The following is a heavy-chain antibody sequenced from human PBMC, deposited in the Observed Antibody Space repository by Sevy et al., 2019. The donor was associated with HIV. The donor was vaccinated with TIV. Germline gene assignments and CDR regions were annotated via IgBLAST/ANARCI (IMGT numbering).Heavy chain of an antibody. J-gene: IGHJ4*02. V-gene: IGHV3-30*02. CDR3: VKEGGGGGGDH. CDR1: GFSFNSYG. Sequence: GGSLRLSCAASGFSFNSYGMHWVRQAPGKGLEWMSYIQYDGSNKDYADSVKGRFTISRDNSKNTLYLQMNSLRVEDTAVFYCVKEGGGGGGDHWGQGTLVTVSS. CDR2: IQYDGSNK. D-gene: IGHD2-15*01.